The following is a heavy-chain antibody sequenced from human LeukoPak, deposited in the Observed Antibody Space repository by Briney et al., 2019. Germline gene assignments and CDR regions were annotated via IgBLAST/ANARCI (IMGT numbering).Heavy chain of an antibody. V-gene: IGHV3-53*01. J-gene: IGHJ5*02. D-gene: IGHD3-10*01. CDR3: ARDRGEGFDP. CDR2: IYSAGRT. Sequence: GGSLRLSCAASGFTFSDFWMHWVRQAPGKGLEWVSIIYSAGRTYYTDSVKGRFTISRDNSKNTLYLQMNSLTAEDTAVYYCARDRGEGFDPWGQGTLVTVSS. CDR1: GFTFSDFW.